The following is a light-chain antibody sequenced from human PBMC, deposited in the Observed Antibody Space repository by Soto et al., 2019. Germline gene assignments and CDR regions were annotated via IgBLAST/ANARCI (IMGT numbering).Light chain of an antibody. CDR3: QQYSGDRAT. Sequence: DILLTQSPSTLSASVGDRVTISCRASQSINKWLAWYQHKPGKAPNLLIYEVSTLHSGVPSRFSGSGSGTEFTLTIISLRPDDFVTYYCQQYSGDRATFGQGTKVDIK. J-gene: IGKJ1*01. CDR2: EVS. CDR1: QSINKW. V-gene: IGKV1-5*03.